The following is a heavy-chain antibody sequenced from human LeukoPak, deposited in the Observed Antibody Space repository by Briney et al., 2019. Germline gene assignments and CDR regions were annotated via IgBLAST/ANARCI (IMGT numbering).Heavy chain of an antibody. CDR2: IYYSGST. CDR3: ARESYSNYVYGYVDV. J-gene: IGHJ6*03. V-gene: IGHV4-31*03. CDR1: GGSISSGGYY. D-gene: IGHD4-11*01. Sequence: PSETLSLTCTVSGGSISSGGYYWSWIRQHPGKGLEWIGYIYYSGSTYYNPSLESRVTISVDTSKNQFSLKLSSVTAADTDVYYCARESYSNYVYGYVDVWGKGTTVTVSS.